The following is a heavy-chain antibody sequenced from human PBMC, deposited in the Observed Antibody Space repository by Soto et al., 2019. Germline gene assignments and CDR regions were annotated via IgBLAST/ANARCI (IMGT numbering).Heavy chain of an antibody. CDR2: FIAMLGTP. CDR3: ARGAMAKFDY. D-gene: IGHD5-18*01. CDR1: GGTFGSHG. J-gene: IGHJ4*02. Sequence: SSVKVSCKASGGTFGSHGVAWVRQAPGQGLEWMGGFIAMLGTPTYAKKVQGRATITADESLTSSYLELRSLRSEDTAVYFCARGAMAKFDYRGQGTVVTVSS. V-gene: IGHV1-69*13.